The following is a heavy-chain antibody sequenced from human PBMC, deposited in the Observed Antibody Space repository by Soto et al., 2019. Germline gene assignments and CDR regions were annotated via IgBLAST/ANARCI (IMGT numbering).Heavy chain of an antibody. CDR2: IIPIFGTA. V-gene: IGHV1-69*06. D-gene: IGHD3-10*01. CDR1: GGTFSSYA. CDR3: ARVGGIYYGSASEGY. Sequence: SGTTSGGTFSSYAFSWVRQATGLGLEWMGGIIPIFGTANYAQKFQGRVTITADKSTSTAYMELSSLRSEDTAVYYCARVGGIYYGSASEGYWGQGTLVTGSS. J-gene: IGHJ4*02.